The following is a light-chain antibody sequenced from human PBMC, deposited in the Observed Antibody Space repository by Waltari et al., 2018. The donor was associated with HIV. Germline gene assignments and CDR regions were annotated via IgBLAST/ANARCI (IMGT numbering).Light chain of an antibody. Sequence: DIVMTQSPDSLTVSLGERATINCKSSQSVLYSSNNKNYLAWYQQKPGQPPKLLIYWASTRESGVPDRFSGRGSGTDFTLPISSLQAEDVAVYYCQQYYSTPQTFGGGTKVEIK. V-gene: IGKV4-1*01. CDR2: WAS. J-gene: IGKJ4*01. CDR3: QQYYSTPQT. CDR1: QSVLYSSNNKNY.